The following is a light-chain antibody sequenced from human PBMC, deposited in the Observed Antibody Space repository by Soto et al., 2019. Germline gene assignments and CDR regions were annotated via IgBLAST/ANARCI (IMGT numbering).Light chain of an antibody. J-gene: IGKJ1*01. CDR1: QSVSSN. V-gene: IGKV3-15*01. CDR3: QQYRSWPRT. Sequence: EIVMTQSPATLSVSPGERATLSCRASQSVSSNLAWYQQKPGQAPRLLIYGASTRATGIPARFSGSGSGTEFTLTISSLQSEDFAVSYCQQYRSWPRTFGQGTKVDI. CDR2: GAS.